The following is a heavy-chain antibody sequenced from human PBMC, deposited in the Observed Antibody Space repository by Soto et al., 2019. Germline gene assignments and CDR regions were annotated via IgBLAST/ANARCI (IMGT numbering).Heavy chain of an antibody. CDR1: GFTFSSYG. CDR2: ISYDGSNK. D-gene: IGHD4-17*01. Sequence: QVQLVESGGGVVQPGRSLRLSCATSGFTFSSYGMHWVRQAPGKGLEWVAVISYDGSNKYYADSVKGRFTISRDNSKNTLYLQMNSLRAEDTAVYYCAKDLLRNWFDPWGQGTLVTVSS. CDR3: AKDLLRNWFDP. V-gene: IGHV3-30*18. J-gene: IGHJ5*02.